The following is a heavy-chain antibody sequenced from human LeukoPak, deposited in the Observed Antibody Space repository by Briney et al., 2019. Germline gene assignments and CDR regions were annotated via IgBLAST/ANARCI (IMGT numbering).Heavy chain of an antibody. D-gene: IGHD6-19*01. CDR2: MYYSGST. Sequence: PSETLSLTCTVSGCSTSSYHWSWIRQPPGKGLEWIGYMYYSGSTNYNPSLKRRVSRSVDTSKNKFSLKLSFVTAADTAVYYCARVDRAVAGISSLDWAFDIWGEGTMVTVSS. J-gene: IGHJ3*02. CDR3: ARVDRAVAGISSLDWAFDI. V-gene: IGHV4-59*08. CDR1: GCSTSSYH.